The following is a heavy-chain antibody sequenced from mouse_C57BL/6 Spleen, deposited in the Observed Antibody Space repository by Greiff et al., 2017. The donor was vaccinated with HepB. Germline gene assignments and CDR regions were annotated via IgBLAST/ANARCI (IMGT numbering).Heavy chain of an antibody. J-gene: IGHJ1*03. CDR3: ARGGYSNYEGWYFDV. D-gene: IGHD2-5*01. CDR2: IDPSDSYT. V-gene: IGHV1-59*01. Sequence: QVQLQQPGAELVRPGTSVKLSCKASGYTFTSYWMHWVKQRPGQGLEWIGVIDPSDSYTNYNQKFKGKATLTVDTSSSTAYMQLSSLTSEDSAVYYCARGGYSNYEGWYFDVWGTGTTVTVSS. CDR1: GYTFTSYW.